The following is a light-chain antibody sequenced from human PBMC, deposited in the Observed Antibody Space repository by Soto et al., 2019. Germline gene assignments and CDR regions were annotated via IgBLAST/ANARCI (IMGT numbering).Light chain of an antibody. J-gene: IGKJ3*01. V-gene: IGKV1-5*01. CDR2: SAS. Sequence: DIQMTQSPSSLSASVEDRVTITCRASQTICSYLAWYQQKPGRAPKLLIYSASGLEGGVTSRFSGSGSGTEFTLTISSLQPEDFATYYRQQYNSYVFGPGTKVDIK. CDR3: QQYNSYV. CDR1: QTICSY.